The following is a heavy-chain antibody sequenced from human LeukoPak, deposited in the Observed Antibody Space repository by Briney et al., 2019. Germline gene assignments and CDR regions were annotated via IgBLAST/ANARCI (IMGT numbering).Heavy chain of an antibody. CDR1: GDSISDFS. CDR3: ARVFRGAVTSNWFDP. V-gene: IGHV4-59*01. J-gene: IGHJ5*02. D-gene: IGHD3-3*01. Sequence: SETLSLTCTVSGDSISDFSWTWIRQTPGKGLEWIGFISSRGTSHYSPSLESRVTFSLETSKSQFSLSLKSVTAADTAVYYCARVFRGAVTSNWFDPWGQGILV. CDR2: ISSRGTS.